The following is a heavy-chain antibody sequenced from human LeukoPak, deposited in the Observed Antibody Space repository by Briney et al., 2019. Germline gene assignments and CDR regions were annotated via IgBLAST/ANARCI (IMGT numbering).Heavy chain of an antibody. J-gene: IGHJ4*02. D-gene: IGHD3-3*02. Sequence: SQTLSLTCTVSGGSLSSGGYHWSWIRQHPEKGLEWIGYIYYSGSTFHNPSLRSRLTISVDTSQNHFPLKLSSVTAADTAVYYCARHRDSAFDYWGQGTLVTVSS. CDR2: IYYSGST. CDR1: GGSLSSGGYH. CDR3: ARHRDSAFDY. V-gene: IGHV4-31*03.